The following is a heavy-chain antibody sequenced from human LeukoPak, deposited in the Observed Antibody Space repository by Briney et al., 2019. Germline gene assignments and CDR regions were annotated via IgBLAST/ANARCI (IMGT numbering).Heavy chain of an antibody. J-gene: IGHJ6*03. CDR1: GGTFSSYA. CDR3: AGYYDFWSGSYYYYMDV. D-gene: IGHD3-3*01. V-gene: IGHV1-69*05. CDR2: IIPIFGTA. Sequence: GASVKVSCKASGGTFSSYAISWVRQAPGQGLEWVGGIIPIFGTANYAQKFQGRVTITTDESTSTAYMELSSLRSEDTTVYYCAGYYDFWSGSYYYYMDVWGKGTTVTVSS.